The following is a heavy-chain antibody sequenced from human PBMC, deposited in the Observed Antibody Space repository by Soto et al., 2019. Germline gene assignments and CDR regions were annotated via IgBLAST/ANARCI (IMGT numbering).Heavy chain of an antibody. CDR1: GGSISGTIW. V-gene: IGHV4-4*02. CDR3: ARAETTMIVPENY. J-gene: IGHJ4*02. CDR2: IYHSGST. Sequence: PSETLSLTCTVSGGSISGTIWWSWVRQSPGKGLEWIGDIYHSGSTNYNPSLKSRVTISVDTSKNQFSLKLSSVTAADTAVYFCARAETTMIVPENYWGQGTLVTVSS. D-gene: IGHD3-22*01.